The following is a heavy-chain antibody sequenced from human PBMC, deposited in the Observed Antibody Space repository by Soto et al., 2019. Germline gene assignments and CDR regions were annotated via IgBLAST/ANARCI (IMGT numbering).Heavy chain of an antibody. D-gene: IGHD4-17*01. CDR1: GGSVSSGSYY. Sequence: QVPLQESGPGLVKPSETLSLTCTVSGGSVSSGSYYWSWIRQPPGKGLEWIGYIYYSGSTNYNPSLKSRVTISVDTSKNQFSLKLSSVTAADTAVYYCANYPTTVTSDYWGQGTLVTVSS. CDR3: ANYPTTVTSDY. V-gene: IGHV4-61*01. CDR2: IYYSGST. J-gene: IGHJ4*02.